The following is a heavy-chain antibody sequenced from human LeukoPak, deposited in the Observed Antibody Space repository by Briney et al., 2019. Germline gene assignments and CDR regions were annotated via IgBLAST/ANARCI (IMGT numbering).Heavy chain of an antibody. D-gene: IGHD3-16*02. Sequence: ASVKVSCKASGYTFTSHGISWVRQAPGQGLEWMGWISAYNGNTNYAQKLQGRVTMTTDTSTSTAYMELRSLRSDDTAVYYCARVLEDPSLGYYDYVWGSYRYIDYWGQGTLVTVSS. CDR1: GYTFTSHG. CDR3: ARVLEDPSLGYYDYVWGSYRYIDY. V-gene: IGHV1-18*01. J-gene: IGHJ4*02. CDR2: ISAYNGNT.